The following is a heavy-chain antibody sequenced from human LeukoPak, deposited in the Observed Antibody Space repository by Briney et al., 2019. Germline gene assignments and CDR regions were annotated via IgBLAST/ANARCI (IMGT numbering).Heavy chain of an antibody. J-gene: IGHJ5*02. CDR1: GFTFSDYY. Sequence: GGSLGLSCAASGFTFSDYYMSWIRQAPGKGLEWVSYISSSGSTIYYADSVKGRFTISRDNAKNSLYLQMNSLRAEDTAVYYCAGFRARLNWFDPWGQGTLVTVSS. D-gene: IGHD4-11*01. CDR2: ISSSGSTI. V-gene: IGHV3-11*04. CDR3: AGFRARLNWFDP.